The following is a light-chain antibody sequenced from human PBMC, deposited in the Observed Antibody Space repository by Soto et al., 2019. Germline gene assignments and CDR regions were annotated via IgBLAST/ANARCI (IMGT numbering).Light chain of an antibody. Sequence: EIVLTQSPATLSLSPGERATLSCRASQSVSSYLAWYQQKPGQAPRLLIYDASNRATGIPARFSGSGYGTDFTLPISSLEPEDCEVYYCQQRSNWPPSLTFGGGTKVEIK. CDR2: DAS. V-gene: IGKV3-11*01. CDR3: QQRSNWPPSLT. J-gene: IGKJ4*01. CDR1: QSVSSY.